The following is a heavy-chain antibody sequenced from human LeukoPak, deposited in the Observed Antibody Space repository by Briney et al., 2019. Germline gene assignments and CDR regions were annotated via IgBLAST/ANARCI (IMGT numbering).Heavy chain of an antibody. CDR3: ARVPLIWFGELCYFDY. CDR2: ISAYNDNT. J-gene: IGHJ4*02. D-gene: IGHD3-10*01. CDR1: GYTFTSYG. V-gene: IGHV1-18*01. Sequence: ASVKVSCKASGYTFTSYGISWVRQAPGQGLEGMGWISAYNDNTNYAQKLQGRVTMTTDTSTSTAYMELRSLRSDDTAVYYCARVPLIWFGELCYFDYWGQGTLVTVSS.